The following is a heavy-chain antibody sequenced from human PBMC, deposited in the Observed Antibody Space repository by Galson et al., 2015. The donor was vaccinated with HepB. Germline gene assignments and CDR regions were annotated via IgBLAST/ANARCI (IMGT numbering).Heavy chain of an antibody. Sequence: SLRLSCAASGFTFSSYSMNWVRQAPGKGLEWVSYISSSSSTIYYADSVKGRFTISRDNAKNSLYLQMNSLRAEDTAVYYCARDPPRYSSSFALFDYWGQGTLVTVSS. CDR3: ARDPPRYSSSFALFDY. D-gene: IGHD6-13*01. J-gene: IGHJ4*02. CDR1: GFTFSSYS. CDR2: ISSSSSTI. V-gene: IGHV3-48*01.